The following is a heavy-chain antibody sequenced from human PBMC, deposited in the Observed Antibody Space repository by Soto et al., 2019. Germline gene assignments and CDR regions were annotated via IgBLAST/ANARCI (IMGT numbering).Heavy chain of an antibody. Sequence: GGSLRLSCATSGFTFSDYYMSWIRQAPGKGLEWVSYIGTRGNTKYYADSVRGRFTISRDNAKNSLYLQMNSLRADDTAVYYCARDGTEYYGEYYDYWGQGIPVTVS. CDR1: GFTFSDYY. V-gene: IGHV3-11*01. CDR3: ARDGTEYYGEYYDY. D-gene: IGHD4-17*01. J-gene: IGHJ4*02. CDR2: IGTRGNTK.